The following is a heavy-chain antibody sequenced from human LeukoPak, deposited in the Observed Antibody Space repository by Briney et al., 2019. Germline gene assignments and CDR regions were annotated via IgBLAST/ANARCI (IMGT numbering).Heavy chain of an antibody. CDR1: GGSFSGYY. CDR3: ARGARGWSYYYYGMDV. CDR2: INHSGST. D-gene: IGHD6-19*01. J-gene: IGHJ6*02. V-gene: IGHV4-34*01. Sequence: SETLSLTCAVYGGSFSGYYWSWIRQPPGKGLEWIGEINHSGSTNYNPSLKSRVTISVDTSKNQFSLKLSSVTAADTAVYYCARGARGWSYYYYGMDVWGQGTTVTVSS.